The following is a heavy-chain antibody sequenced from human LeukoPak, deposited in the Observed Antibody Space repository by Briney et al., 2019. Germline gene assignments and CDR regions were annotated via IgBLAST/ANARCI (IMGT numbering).Heavy chain of an antibody. CDR3: ARHRTITTSPAFDI. CDR1: GGSFSGYY. J-gene: IGHJ3*02. D-gene: IGHD4-11*01. CDR2: INHSGST. Sequence: SETLSLTCAVYGGSFSGYYWSWIRQPPGKGLEWIGEINHSGSTNYNPSLKSRVTISVDTSKNQFSLKPSSVTAADTAVYYCARHRTITTSPAFDIWGQGTMVTVSS. V-gene: IGHV4-34*01.